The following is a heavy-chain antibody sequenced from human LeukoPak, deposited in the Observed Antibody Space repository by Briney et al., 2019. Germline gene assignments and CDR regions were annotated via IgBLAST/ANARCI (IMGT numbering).Heavy chain of an antibody. CDR1: GYTFTGYY. Sequence: ASVKVSCKASGYTFTGYYMHWVRQAPGQGLEWMGWINPNSGGTNYAQKFQGRVTMTRDTSISTAYMELSNLRSEDTAVYYCARIIPKVTAIRSSDAFDIWGQGTMVTVSS. D-gene: IGHD2-21*02. CDR3: ARIIPKVTAIRSSDAFDI. CDR2: INPNSGGT. J-gene: IGHJ3*02. V-gene: IGHV1-2*02.